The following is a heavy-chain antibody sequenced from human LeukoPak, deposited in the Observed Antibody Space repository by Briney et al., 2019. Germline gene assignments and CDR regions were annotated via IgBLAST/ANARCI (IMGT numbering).Heavy chain of an antibody. Sequence: SETLSLTCTVSGGSISSGDYYWSWIRHPPGKGLEWIGYIYYSGSTYYNPSLKSRVTISVDTSMNQFSLKLSSVTAADTAVYYCARVTTYYDFWSGYSGSGFDYWGQGTLVTVSS. J-gene: IGHJ4*02. V-gene: IGHV4-30-4*01. CDR3: ARVTTYYDFWSGYSGSGFDY. CDR1: GGSISSGDYY. CDR2: IYYSGST. D-gene: IGHD3-3*01.